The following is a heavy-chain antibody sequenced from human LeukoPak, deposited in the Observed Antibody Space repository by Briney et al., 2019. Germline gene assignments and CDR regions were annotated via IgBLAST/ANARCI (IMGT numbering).Heavy chain of an antibody. CDR2: IIPIFGTA. Sequence: SVKVSCKASGGTFSSYAISWVRQAPGQGLEWMGGIIPIFGTANYAQKFQGRVTITADESTSTAYMELSSLRSEDTAVYYCAKDKNGVLTGYADYWGQGTLVIVSS. D-gene: IGHD3-9*01. J-gene: IGHJ4*02. V-gene: IGHV1-69*13. CDR1: GGTFSSYA. CDR3: AKDKNGVLTGYADY.